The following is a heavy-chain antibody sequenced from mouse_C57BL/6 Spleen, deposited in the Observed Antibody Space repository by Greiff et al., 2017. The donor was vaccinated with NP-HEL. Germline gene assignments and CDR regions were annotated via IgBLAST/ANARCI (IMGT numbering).Heavy chain of an antibody. CDR1: GFTFSDYG. CDR2: ISSGSSTI. Sequence: DVMLVESGGGLVKPGGSLKLSCAASGFTFSDYGMHWVRQAPEKGLEWVAYISSGSSTIYYADTVKGRFTISRDNAKNTLFLQMTSLRSEDTAMYYCARSYYYADPYFDVWGTGTTVTVSS. J-gene: IGHJ1*03. V-gene: IGHV5-17*01. CDR3: ARSYYYADPYFDV. D-gene: IGHD1-1*01.